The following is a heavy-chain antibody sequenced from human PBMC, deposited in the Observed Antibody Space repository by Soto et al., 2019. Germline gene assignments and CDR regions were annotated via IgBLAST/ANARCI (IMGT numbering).Heavy chain of an antibody. Sequence: SETLSLTCTVSGGSISSSTYYWGWMRPPPGKGLEWIASFFIGGNTYYNPSLKSRVTISVDTSKNQFSLKLSSVTAADTAVYYCARLGYYDSSGYYVGYWGQGTPVTVSS. CDR1: GGSISSSTYY. J-gene: IGHJ4*02. D-gene: IGHD3-22*01. V-gene: IGHV4-39*07. CDR3: ARLGYYDSSGYYVGY. CDR2: FFIGGNT.